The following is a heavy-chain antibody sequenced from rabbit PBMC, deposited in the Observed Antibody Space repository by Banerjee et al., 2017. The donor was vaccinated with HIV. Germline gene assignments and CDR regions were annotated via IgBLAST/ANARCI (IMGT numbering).Heavy chain of an antibody. CDR2: IYSGSGST. Sequence: QSLEESGGDLVKPVASLTLTCTASGFSFSSSHNMCWVRQVPGKGLEWVACIYSGSGSTWYASWVNGRFSISEASSTVDLKMTSLTVADTAAYFCVREGVGSGWGEFNLWGQGTLVIVS. V-gene: IGHV1S40*01. CDR3: VREGVGSGWGEFNL. CDR1: GFSFSSSHN. J-gene: IGHJ4*01. D-gene: IGHD4-1*01.